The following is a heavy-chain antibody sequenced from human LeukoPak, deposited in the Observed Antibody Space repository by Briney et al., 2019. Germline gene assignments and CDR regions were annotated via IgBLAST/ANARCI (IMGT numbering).Heavy chain of an antibody. CDR1: GYKFASYA. V-gene: IGHV1-3*01. CDR3: ARDKFKTFDY. Sequence: ASVKVSCKASGYKFASYAMHWVRQAPGQRLEWMGWINAGNGNTKYSEKFQDRVTITMDTSATTAYMDLSSLRSEGTAMYYCARDKFKTFDYWGQGTLVTVSS. J-gene: IGHJ4*02. CDR2: INAGNGNT.